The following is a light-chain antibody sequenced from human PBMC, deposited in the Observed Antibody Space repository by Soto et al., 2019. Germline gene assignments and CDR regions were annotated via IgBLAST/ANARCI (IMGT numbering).Light chain of an antibody. V-gene: IGLV2-14*01. CDR2: VVS. J-gene: IGLJ1*01. Sequence: QSALTQPASVSGSPGQSITIACTGTSSDVGAYDYVSQYQQHPDKAPKLIIFVVSNRPSGVSNRFSGSKSGNTASLTISGLHAEDEDDYYCSVYTSSDTPYVFGTGTKVTVL. CDR1: SSDVGAYDY. CDR3: SVYTSSDTPYV.